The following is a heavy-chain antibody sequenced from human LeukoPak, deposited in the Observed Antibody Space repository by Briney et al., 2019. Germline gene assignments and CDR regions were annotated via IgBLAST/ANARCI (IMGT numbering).Heavy chain of an antibody. CDR3: ASSHPLGSNNDYYTPFDY. V-gene: IGHV4-59*01. CDR2: MYYSGST. Sequence: SETLSLTCTVSGGSISNYYLSWIRQPPGKGLEWIGYMYYSGSTNYNPSLKSRVTISVDTSKNQFSLKLSSVTAADTAVYYCASSHPLGSNNDYYTPFDYWGQGTLVTVSS. CDR1: GGSISNYY. J-gene: IGHJ4*02. D-gene: IGHD3-3*01.